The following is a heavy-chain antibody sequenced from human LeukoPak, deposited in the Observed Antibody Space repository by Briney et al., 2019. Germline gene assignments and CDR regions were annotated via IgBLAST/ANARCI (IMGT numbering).Heavy chain of an antibody. V-gene: IGHV4-39*02. D-gene: IGHD3-10*01. CDR2: SGST. J-gene: IGHJ5*02. CDR3: ARDSGTTGEVKFDP. Sequence: SETLSLTCTVSGGSISSSSYFWGWIRQPPGKGLEWIGSSGSTYYNPSLKSRVTISVDMSKNQFSMKLSSVTAADTAVYYCARDSGTTGEVKFDPWGQGTLVTVSS. CDR1: GGSISSSSYF.